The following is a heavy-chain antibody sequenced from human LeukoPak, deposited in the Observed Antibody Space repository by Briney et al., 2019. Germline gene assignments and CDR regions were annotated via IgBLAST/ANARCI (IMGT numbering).Heavy chain of an antibody. V-gene: IGHV4-59*01. CDR3: ASIRYYYGSGQIDY. CDR1: GGSISSYY. CDR2: IYYSGST. Sequence: PSETLSLTCTVSGGSISSYYWSWIRQPPGKGLEWIGYIYYSGSTNYNPSLKSRVTIPVDTSKNQFSLKLSSVTAADTAVYYCASIRYYYGSGQIDYWGQGTLVTVSS. D-gene: IGHD3-10*01. J-gene: IGHJ4*02.